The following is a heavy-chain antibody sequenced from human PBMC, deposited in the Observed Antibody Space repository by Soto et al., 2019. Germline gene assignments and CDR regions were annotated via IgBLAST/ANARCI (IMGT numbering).Heavy chain of an antibody. CDR2: IIPIFGTA. CDR1: GGTFSSYA. V-gene: IGHV1-69*13. CDR3: ASPIGVYYDILTGPLDV. Sequence: SVKVSCKASGGTFSSYAISWVRQAPGQGLEWTGGIIPIFGTANYAQKFQGRVTITADESTSTAYMELSSLRSEDTAVYFCASPIGVYYDILTGPLDVWGQGTTVTVSS. D-gene: IGHD3-9*01. J-gene: IGHJ6*02.